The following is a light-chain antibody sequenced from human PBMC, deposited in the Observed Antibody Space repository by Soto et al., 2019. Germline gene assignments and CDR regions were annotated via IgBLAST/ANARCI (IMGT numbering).Light chain of an antibody. V-gene: IGKV1-5*01. Sequence: EIQMTQSPSTLSASVGDRVTITCRASQTISNWLAWYQQKPEKAPRLLIYDASTLESGVPSRFSGSASGTEFTLTISSLQPDDFATYYCQQHTFGQGTKLEIK. J-gene: IGKJ2*01. CDR1: QTISNW. CDR3: QQHT. CDR2: DAS.